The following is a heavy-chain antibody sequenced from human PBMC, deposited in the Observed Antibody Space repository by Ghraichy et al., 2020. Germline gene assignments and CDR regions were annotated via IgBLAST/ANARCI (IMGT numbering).Heavy chain of an antibody. V-gene: IGHV2-70*04. Sequence: SGPTLVKPIQTLTLTCTFSGFSLSTSGMRVSWIRQPPGKALEWLARIDWDDDKFYSTSLKTRLTISKDTSKNQVVLTMTNMDPVDTATYYCARTTLTTAPYYYYYMDVWGKGTTVTVSS. J-gene: IGHJ6*03. CDR2: IDWDDDK. CDR1: GFSLSTSGMR. CDR3: ARTTLTTAPYYYYYMDV. D-gene: IGHD4-17*01.